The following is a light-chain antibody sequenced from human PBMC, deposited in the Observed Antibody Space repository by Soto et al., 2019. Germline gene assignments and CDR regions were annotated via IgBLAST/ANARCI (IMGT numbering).Light chain of an antibody. J-gene: IGKJ3*01. CDR3: QQFYNHLFT. V-gene: IGKV4-1*01. Sequence: DIVMTQSPDSLAVSLGERATINCKSSQNILYTSDNKNYLAWFQQKPGQPPKLLIYWASTRVSGVPDRFSGSWSGTDFTLTINSLQAEDVAVYYCQQFYNHLFTFGPGTKVDIK. CDR1: QNILYTSDNKNY. CDR2: WAS.